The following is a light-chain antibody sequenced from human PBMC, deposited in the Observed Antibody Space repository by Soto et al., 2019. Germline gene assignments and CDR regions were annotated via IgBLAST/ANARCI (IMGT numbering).Light chain of an antibody. CDR3: QQYSNWPVT. V-gene: IGKV3-15*01. CDR2: GAS. Sequence: EIVMTQSPATLSVSPGEGATLSCRASQSVSSSFAWYQQKPGQVPRLLIYGASTRATGIPDRFSGSGSGTEFTLTISSLQSEDFAVYYCQQYSNWPVTFGGGTKVEIK. CDR1: QSVSSS. J-gene: IGKJ4*01.